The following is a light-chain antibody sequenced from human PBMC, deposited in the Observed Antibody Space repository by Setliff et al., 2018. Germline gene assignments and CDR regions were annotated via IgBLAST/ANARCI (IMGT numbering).Light chain of an antibody. V-gene: IGLV2-11*01. J-gene: IGLJ2*01. CDR2: DVT. CDR1: SSDVGGFHY. Sequence: ALAQPHSVSGSPGQSVTISCTGTSSDVGGFHYVSWYQQHPGKTPKLLIFDVTKRPSGVPDRFSASKSGSTASLTISGLQAEDEADYYCCSYAGNSRVVFGGGTKVTVL. CDR3: CSYAGNSRVV.